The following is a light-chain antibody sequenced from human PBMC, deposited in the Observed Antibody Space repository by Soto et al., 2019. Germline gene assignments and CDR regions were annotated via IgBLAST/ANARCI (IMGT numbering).Light chain of an antibody. J-gene: IGLJ1*01. V-gene: IGLV2-14*01. CDR3: SSYTSSSTPYV. Sequence: QSALTQPASVSGSPRQSITISCTGTSSDVGGYNYVSWYQQHPGKAPKLMIYDVSNRPSGVSNRFSGSKSGNTASLTISGLQAEDEADYYCSSYTSSSTPYVFGTGTKLTVL. CDR2: DVS. CDR1: SSDVGGYNY.